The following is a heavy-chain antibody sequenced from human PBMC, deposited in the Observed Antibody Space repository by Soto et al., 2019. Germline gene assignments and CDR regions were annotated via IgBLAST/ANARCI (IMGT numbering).Heavy chain of an antibody. J-gene: IGHJ2*01. D-gene: IGHD3-3*01. CDR1: GFTFSSYA. V-gene: IGHV3-23*01. CDR2: ISGSGGST. Sequence: EVQLLESGGGLVQPGGSLRLSCAASGFTFSSYAMSWVRQAPGKGLEWVSAISGSGGSTYYADSVKGRFTISRDNSKNTLYLQMNSLRAEDTAVYYCAKLVAYDFWSGSPDVYWYFDLWGRGTLVTVSS. CDR3: AKLVAYDFWSGSPDVYWYFDL.